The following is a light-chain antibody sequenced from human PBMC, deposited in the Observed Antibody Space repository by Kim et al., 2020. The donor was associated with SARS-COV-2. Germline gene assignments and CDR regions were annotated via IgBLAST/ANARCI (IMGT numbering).Light chain of an antibody. V-gene: IGKV3-15*01. CDR2: GAS. CDR1: LSVFTN. Sequence: VCPGARAGPSCRPSLSVFTNFGWDPPMPGRAPRILIYGASTRATGIPARFSGSGSGTDFTRTISSLQSGDSAVYYCQQYNNWPPLTFGGGTKLEI. J-gene: IGKJ4*01. CDR3: QQYNNWPPLT.